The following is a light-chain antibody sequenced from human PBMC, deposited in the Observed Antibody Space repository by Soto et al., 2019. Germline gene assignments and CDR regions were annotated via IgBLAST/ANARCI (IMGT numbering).Light chain of an antibody. CDR1: QSISTY. J-gene: IGKJ1*01. CDR3: QQSSIAPRS. CDR2: GAS. V-gene: IGKV1-39*01. Sequence: DIRLTQSPSSLSASVGDRVTISCRASQSISTYLMWYQQKPGKAPNLLIYGASSLQNGVPSRFSGSGSGTEFTLTISGLQPEDCGTYYCQQSSIAPRSFGQGTKVEVK.